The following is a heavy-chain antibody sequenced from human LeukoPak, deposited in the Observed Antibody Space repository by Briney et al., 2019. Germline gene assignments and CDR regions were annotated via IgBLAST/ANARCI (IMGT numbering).Heavy chain of an antibody. V-gene: IGHV3-33*01. Sequence: TGGSLRLSCAASGFTFSSYGMHWVRQAPGKGLEWVAVIWYDGSNKYYADSVKGRFTISRDNSKNTLYLQMNSLRAEDTAVYYCARDYSSGWFQPPTNWGQGTLVTVSS. CDR3: ARDYSSGWFQPPTN. D-gene: IGHD6-19*01. J-gene: IGHJ4*02. CDR1: GFTFSSYG. CDR2: IWYDGSNK.